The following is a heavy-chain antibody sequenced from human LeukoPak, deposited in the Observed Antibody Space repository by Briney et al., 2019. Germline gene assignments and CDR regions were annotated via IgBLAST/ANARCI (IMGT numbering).Heavy chain of an antibody. CDR2: IIPMFGTA. CDR3: ASHYDYRNYATVVSAFAI. V-gene: IGHV1-69*13. CDR1: GGTFSSYA. D-gene: IGHD4-11*01. J-gene: IGHJ3*02. Sequence: SSVKVSCKASGGTFSSYAISWVRQAPGQGLEWMAGIIPMFGTANYAQKLQGRVTLAADESASTAYMELSSLRSEDTAVYYCASHYDYRNYATVVSAFAIWGQGTMVTVSS.